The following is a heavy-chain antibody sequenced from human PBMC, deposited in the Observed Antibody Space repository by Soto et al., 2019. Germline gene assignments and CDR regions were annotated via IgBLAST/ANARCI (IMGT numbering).Heavy chain of an antibody. CDR3: ARDISRWLQHRYAFDI. V-gene: IGHV3-33*01. CDR2: IWYDGSNK. J-gene: IGHJ3*02. D-gene: IGHD6-13*01. CDR1: GFTFSSYG. Sequence: QVQLVESGGGVVQPGRSLRLSCAASGFTFSSYGMHWVRQAPGKGLEWVAVIWYDGSNKYYADSVKGRFTISRDNSKNTLYLQMNSLRAEDTAVYYCARDISRWLQHRYAFDIWGQGTMVTVSS.